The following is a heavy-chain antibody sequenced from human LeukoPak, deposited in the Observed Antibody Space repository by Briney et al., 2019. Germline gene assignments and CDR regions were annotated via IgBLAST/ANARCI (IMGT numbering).Heavy chain of an antibody. Sequence: PGGSLRLSCATAGFTFSSYVMHWVRRTPGKGLVWVSRISHDGIISYADSVKGRFTISRDNAKNTLILQMNSLRVEDTAVYYCARDCVYKIDYWGRGTLVTVSS. J-gene: IGHJ4*02. CDR3: ARDCVYKIDY. D-gene: IGHD5/OR15-5a*01. CDR1: GFTFSSYV. V-gene: IGHV3-74*01. CDR2: ISHDGII.